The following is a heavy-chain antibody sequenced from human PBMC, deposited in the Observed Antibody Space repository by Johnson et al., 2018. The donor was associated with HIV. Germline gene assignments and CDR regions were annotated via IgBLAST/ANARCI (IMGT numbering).Heavy chain of an antibody. CDR2: ISGSGGST. CDR3: ARRSSLDI. V-gene: IGHV3-23*04. J-gene: IGHJ3*02. Sequence: VQLVESGGGVVQPGRSLRLSCAASGFTFSNYGMGWVRQAPGKGLEWVSAISGSGGSTPYADSVKGRFTISRDNSKNTLYLQMNSLRAEDTAVYYCARRSSLDIWGQGTLVTVSS. CDR1: GFTFSNYG. D-gene: IGHD3-16*01.